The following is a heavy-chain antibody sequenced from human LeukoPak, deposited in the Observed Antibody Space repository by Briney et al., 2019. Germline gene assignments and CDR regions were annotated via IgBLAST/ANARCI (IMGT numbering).Heavy chain of an antibody. V-gene: IGHV3-23*01. J-gene: IGHJ4*02. Sequence: GGSLRLSCEASGFTFSTFAMIWVRQPPGKGLEWVSSIFPSGGEIHYADSVRGRFTISRDNSKSTLSLQMNSLRAKDTAIYYCATYRQVLLPFESWGQGALVTVSS. D-gene: IGHD2-8*02. CDR3: ATYRQVLLPFES. CDR1: GFTFSTFA. CDR2: IFPSGGEI.